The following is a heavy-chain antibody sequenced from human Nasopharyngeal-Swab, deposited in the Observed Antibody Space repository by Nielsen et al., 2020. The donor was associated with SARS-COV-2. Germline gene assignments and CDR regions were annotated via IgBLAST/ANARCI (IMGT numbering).Heavy chain of an antibody. D-gene: IGHD5-18*01. V-gene: IGHV4-31*03. CDR3: ARARVDTAMVPAFDI. CDR2: IYYSGST. Sequence: TLHCTVSGGAVSRGGYYWRWIRQHSGQGLEWIGYIYYSGSTYYNPSLKSRVTISVDTSKNQFSLKLSSVTAADTAVYYCARARVDTAMVPAFDIWGQGTMVTVSS. CDR1: GGAVSRGGYY. J-gene: IGHJ3*02.